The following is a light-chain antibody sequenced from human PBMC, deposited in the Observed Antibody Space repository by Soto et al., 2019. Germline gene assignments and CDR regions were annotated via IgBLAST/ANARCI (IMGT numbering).Light chain of an antibody. CDR2: DAT. Sequence: EIVLTQSPATLSLSPGERATLSCRASQSVTWYLAWYQQKPGQAPRLLIYDATNRATDIPARFSGSGSGTDFTLTISSLEPEDFAVYYCQHRTNWLTFGGGTRVEI. CDR1: QSVTWY. CDR3: QHRTNWLT. V-gene: IGKV3-11*01. J-gene: IGKJ4*01.